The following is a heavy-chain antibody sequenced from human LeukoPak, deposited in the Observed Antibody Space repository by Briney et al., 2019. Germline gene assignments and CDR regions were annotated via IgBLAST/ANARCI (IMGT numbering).Heavy chain of an antibody. CDR3: ARDSKGSAYYYDSSGYKAYFDY. D-gene: IGHD3-22*01. V-gene: IGHV3-30-3*01. CDR1: GFTFSSYA. CDR2: ISYDGSNK. J-gene: IGHJ4*02. Sequence: GGSLRLSCAASGFTFSSYAMHWVRQAPGKGLEWVAVISYDGSNKYYADSVKGRFTISRDNSKNTLYLQMNSLRAGDTAVYYCARDSKGSAYYYDSSGYKAYFDYWGQGTLVTVSP.